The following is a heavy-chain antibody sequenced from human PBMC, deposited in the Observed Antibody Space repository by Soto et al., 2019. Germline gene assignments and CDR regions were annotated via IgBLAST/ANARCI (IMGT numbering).Heavy chain of an antibody. D-gene: IGHD6-6*01. CDR2: IVVGSGNT. CDR3: ASTYSSSDYYYMDV. J-gene: IGHJ6*03. V-gene: IGHV1-58*02. Sequence: SVKVSCKASGFTFTSSAMQWVRQARGQRLEWIGWIVVGSGNTNYAQKFQERVTITRDMSTSTAYLQWSSLKASDTAMYYCASTYSSSDYYYMDVWGKGTTVTVSS. CDR1: GFTFTSSA.